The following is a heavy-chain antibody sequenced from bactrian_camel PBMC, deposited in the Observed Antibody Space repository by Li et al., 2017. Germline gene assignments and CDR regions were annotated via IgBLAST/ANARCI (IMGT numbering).Heavy chain of an antibody. Sequence: VQLVESGGGSAQAGESVTLSCTYSGDIDASNCVAWFRQAPGKEREGVAGFEGDGRRFYTDSVKGRFAISRDNSKNTLSLRMNDLKPEDTAMYYCAARTKGSWWYCDVRANLAAFGHWGQGTQVTVS. D-gene: IGHD6*01. J-gene: IGHJ6*01. V-gene: IGHV3S63*01. CDR3: AARTKGSWWYCDVRANLAAFGH. CDR2: FEGDGRR. CDR1: GDIDASNC.